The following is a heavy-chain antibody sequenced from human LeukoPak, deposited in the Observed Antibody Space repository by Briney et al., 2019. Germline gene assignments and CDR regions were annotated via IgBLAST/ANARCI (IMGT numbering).Heavy chain of an antibody. V-gene: IGHV1-8*01. CDR3: ARWVSGSFAEYGMDV. CDR1: GYTFTGYD. CDR2: MNPNSGNT. D-gene: IGHD1-26*01. Sequence: ASVKVSCKASGYTFTGYDINWVRQATGQGLEWMGWMNPNSGNTGYAQKFQGRVTMTRNTSISTAYMELSSLRSEDTAVYYCARWVSGSFAEYGMDVWGQGTTVTVSS. J-gene: IGHJ6*02.